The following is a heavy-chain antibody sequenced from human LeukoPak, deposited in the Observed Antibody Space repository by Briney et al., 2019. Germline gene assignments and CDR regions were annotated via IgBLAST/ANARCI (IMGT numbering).Heavy chain of an antibody. Sequence: GASVKVSCKASGYTFTSYGISWVRQAPGQGLEWMGWISAYNGNTNYAQKLQGRVTMTTDTSTSTAYMELRSLRPDDTAVYYCARDIIRLHDYGDLGPGSRNSITESIDYWGQGTLVTVSS. J-gene: IGHJ4*02. D-gene: IGHD4-17*01. CDR2: ISAYNGNT. CDR3: ARDIIRLHDYGDLGPGSRNSITESIDY. CDR1: GYTFTSYG. V-gene: IGHV1-18*01.